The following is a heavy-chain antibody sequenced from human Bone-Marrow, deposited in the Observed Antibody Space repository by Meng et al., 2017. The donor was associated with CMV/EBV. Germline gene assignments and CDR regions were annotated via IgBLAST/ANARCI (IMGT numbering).Heavy chain of an antibody. Sequence: TFRSDGMHWVRLAPGKGMEWVSIISIHESGTYYAESVKDRSAISRDNSKNTLSLQMVSLRTDDTAVYYCAKDYQYCSRGSCYGYLDDWGQGALVTVSS. CDR2: ISIHESGT. V-gene: IGHV3-30*18. CDR1: TFRSDG. J-gene: IGHJ4*02. CDR3: AKDYQYCSRGSCYGYLDD. D-gene: IGHD2-15*01.